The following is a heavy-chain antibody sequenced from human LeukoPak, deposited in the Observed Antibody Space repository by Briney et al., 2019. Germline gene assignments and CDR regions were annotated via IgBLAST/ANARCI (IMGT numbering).Heavy chain of an antibody. J-gene: IGHJ4*02. V-gene: IGHV1-18*01. CDR1: GYTFTSYG. Sequence: ASAKVSCKASGYTFTSYGISWVRQAPGQGLEWMGWISAYNGNTNYAQKLQGRVTMTTDTSTSTAYMELSSLRSEDTAVYYCARKHPDYYDSSGYYFDYWGQGTLVTVSS. CDR2: ISAYNGNT. CDR3: ARKHPDYYDSSGYYFDY. D-gene: IGHD3-22*01.